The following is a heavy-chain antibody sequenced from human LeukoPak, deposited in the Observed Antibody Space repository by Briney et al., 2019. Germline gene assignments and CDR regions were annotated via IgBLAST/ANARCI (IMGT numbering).Heavy chain of an antibody. D-gene: IGHD1-26*01. V-gene: IGHV3-30-3*01. Sequence: GRSLRLSCAASGFTFSSYAMHWVRQAPGKGLEWVAVISCDGSNKYYADSVKGRFTISRDNSENTLYLQMNSLRAEDTAVYYCARDRVGATDYFDYWGQGTLVAVSS. CDR3: ARDRVGATDYFDY. CDR1: GFTFSSYA. CDR2: ISCDGSNK. J-gene: IGHJ4*02.